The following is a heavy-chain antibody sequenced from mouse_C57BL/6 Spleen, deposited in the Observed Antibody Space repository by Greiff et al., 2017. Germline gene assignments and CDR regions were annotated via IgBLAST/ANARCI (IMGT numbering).Heavy chain of an antibody. V-gene: IGHV5-9-1*02. J-gene: IGHJ4*01. CDR2: ISSGGDYI. CDR1: GFTFSSYA. D-gene: IGHD4-1*01. Sequence: EVQVVESGEGLVKPGGSLKLSCAASGFTFSSYAMSWVRQTPEKRLEWVAYISSGGDYIYYADTVKGRFTISRDNARNTLYLQMSSLKSEDTAMYYCTREDWDGYAMDYWGQGTSVTVSS. CDR3: TREDWDGYAMDY.